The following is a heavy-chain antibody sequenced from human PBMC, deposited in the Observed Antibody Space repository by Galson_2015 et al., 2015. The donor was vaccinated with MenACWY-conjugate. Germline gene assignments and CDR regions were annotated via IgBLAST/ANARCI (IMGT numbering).Heavy chain of an antibody. V-gene: IGHV3-11*01. CDR3: ARDYGILVVPALYGMYV. J-gene: IGHJ6*02. CDR1: GFTFRDYY. D-gene: IGHD2-2*01. Sequence: SLRLSCAASGFTFRDYYMRWIRQAPGKGLEWISRIRSSGDIIFYADSVKGRFTISRDNARNTLYLQMNNLRAEDTAVYYCARDYGILVVPALYGMYVWGQGATVTVSS. CDR2: IRSSGDII.